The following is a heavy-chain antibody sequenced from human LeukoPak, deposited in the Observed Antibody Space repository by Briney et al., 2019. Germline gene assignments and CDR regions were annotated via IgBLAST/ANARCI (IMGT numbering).Heavy chain of an antibody. V-gene: IGHV3-23*01. D-gene: IGHD6-19*01. J-gene: IGHJ4*02. CDR2: ISGSAGST. Sequence: GGSLRLSCAASGFTFSSYAMSWVRQAPGRGLEWVSAISGSAGSTYYADSVKGRFTISRDNSKNTLYLQMNSLRAEDTAVYYCAKRDSSASLPRLFDYWGQGTLVTVSS. CDR3: AKRDSSASLPRLFDY. CDR1: GFTFSSYA.